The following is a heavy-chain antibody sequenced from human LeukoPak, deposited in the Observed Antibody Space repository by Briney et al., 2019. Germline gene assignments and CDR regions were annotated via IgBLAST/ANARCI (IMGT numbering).Heavy chain of an antibody. CDR1: GFTFSSYG. V-gene: IGHV3-30*02. CDR3: ARRYCSSTSCSPRSSYFDY. D-gene: IGHD2-2*01. CDR2: IRYGGSNK. J-gene: IGHJ4*02. Sequence: GGSLRLSCAASGFTFSSYGMHWVRQAPGKGLEWVAFIRYGGSNKYYADSVKGRFTISRDNSKNTLYLQMNSLGAEDTAVYYCARRYCSSTSCSPRSSYFDYWGQGTLVTVSS.